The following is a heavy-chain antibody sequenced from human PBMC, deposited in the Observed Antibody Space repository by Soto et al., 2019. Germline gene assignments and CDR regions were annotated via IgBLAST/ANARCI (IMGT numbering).Heavy chain of an antibody. V-gene: IGHV1-3*01. CDR2: IIAGDGDT. Sequence: QVQLVQSGAELKKPGASVKVSCKASGYTFTNYAIHWVRQAPGQRLEWMGWIIAGDGDTKYSQKFQDRVTITRDTSASTAYMELNSLRSEDTALYYCARDCSVGPPGYFDNWGQGTLVTVSS. D-gene: IGHD2-15*01. CDR1: GYTFTNYA. J-gene: IGHJ4*02. CDR3: ARDCSVGPPGYFDN.